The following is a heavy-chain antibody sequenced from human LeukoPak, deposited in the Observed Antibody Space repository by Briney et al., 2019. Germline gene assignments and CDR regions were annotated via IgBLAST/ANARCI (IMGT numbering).Heavy chain of an antibody. D-gene: IGHD3-22*01. CDR1: GFTFSSYE. CDR3: VRGGSSGYNYNAFDM. Sequence: GGSLRLSCAASGFTFSSYEMNWVRQAPGKGLEWVSYISSSGSTTYNADSVRGRFTISRDNARNSLYLQMNSLRAEDTAVYYCVRGGSSGYNYNAFDMWGQGTMVTVSS. J-gene: IGHJ3*02. CDR2: ISSSGSTT. V-gene: IGHV3-48*03.